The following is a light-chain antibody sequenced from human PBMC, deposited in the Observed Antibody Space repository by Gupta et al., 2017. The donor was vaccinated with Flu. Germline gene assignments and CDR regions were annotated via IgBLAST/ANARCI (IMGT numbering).Light chain of an antibody. CDR2: DIS. CDR3: HQGYPLYT. V-gene: IGKV3-11*01. CDR1: QSASSY. Sequence: DIVLTQSPATPSFSPGERATLSCRASQSASSYFAWYQQKPGQAPRLLIYDISKRATGIPAWFSGSGYMKDFTHTSSRREYEDFAVYYAHQGYPLYTFGRGTKVDIK. J-gene: IGKJ3*01.